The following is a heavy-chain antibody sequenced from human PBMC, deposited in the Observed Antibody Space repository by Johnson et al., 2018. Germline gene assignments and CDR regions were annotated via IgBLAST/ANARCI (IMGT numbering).Heavy chain of an antibody. CDR2: ISYDGSNR. Sequence: VQLLESGGGVVQPGRSLRLSCAASGFTFSSYAMHWVRQAPGKGLEWVAVISYDGSNRYYADSVKGRFTISRDNSKNTLFLHLNSLRPGDTAIYYFARDSVAAFDYWGQGALVTVSS. D-gene: IGHD6-25*01. J-gene: IGHJ4*02. CDR3: ARDSVAAFDY. CDR1: GFTFSSYA. V-gene: IGHV3-30-3*01.